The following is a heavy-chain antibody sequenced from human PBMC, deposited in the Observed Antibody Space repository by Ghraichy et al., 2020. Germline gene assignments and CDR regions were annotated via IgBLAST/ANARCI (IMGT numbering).Heavy chain of an antibody. J-gene: IGHJ3*02. CDR2: IRYDGSNK. Sequence: GGSLRLSCAASGFTFSTYGMHWVRQAPGKGLRWVAFIRYDGSNKYYEDSVKGRFTISRDNSKNTLYLQMNSLRTDDTAIYYCSKDAGSRGDAFDIWGQGTMVTVSS. CDR3: SKDAGSRGDAFDI. CDR1: GFTFSTYG. D-gene: IGHD3-10*01. V-gene: IGHV3-30*02.